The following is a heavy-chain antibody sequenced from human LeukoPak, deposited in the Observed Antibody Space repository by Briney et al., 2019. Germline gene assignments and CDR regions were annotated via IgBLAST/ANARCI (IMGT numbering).Heavy chain of an antibody. J-gene: IGHJ4*02. Sequence: GESLKISCTGSGYSFTKYWIGWVRQMPGKGLEWMGIIYPGDSDTRYSPSFEGQVTISADKSISTANLQWCSLKASDTAMYYCAKLDYLGGLDYWGQGTLVTVSS. CDR1: GYSFTKYW. CDR3: AKLDYLGGLDY. D-gene: IGHD3-10*01. V-gene: IGHV5-51*01. CDR2: IYPGDSDT.